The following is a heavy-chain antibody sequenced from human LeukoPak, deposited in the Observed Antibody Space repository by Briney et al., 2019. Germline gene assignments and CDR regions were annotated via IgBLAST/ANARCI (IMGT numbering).Heavy chain of an antibody. CDR2: IYYSGST. CDR1: GGSISGSSYY. Sequence: SETLSLTCTVSGGSISGSSYYWGWIRQPPGKGLEWIGSIYYSGSTYYNPPLKSRVTISVDTSKNQFSLKLSSVTAAGTAVYYCARVRRYNWNYVLSYYFDYWGQGTLVTVSS. CDR3: ARVRRYNWNYVLSYYFDY. J-gene: IGHJ4*02. V-gene: IGHV4-39*07. D-gene: IGHD1-7*01.